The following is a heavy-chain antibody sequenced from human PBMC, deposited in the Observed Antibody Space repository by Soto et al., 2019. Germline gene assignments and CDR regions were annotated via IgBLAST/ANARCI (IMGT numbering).Heavy chain of an antibody. Sequence: LSLTCTVSGGSISSGGYYWSWIRQHPGKGLEWIGYIYYSGSANYNPSLKSRVTISVDTSKNQFSLKLSSVTAADTAVYYCALRSMAVVPEYWGQGTLVTVSS. V-gene: IGHV4-31*03. J-gene: IGHJ4*02. CDR2: IYYSGSA. D-gene: IGHD3-22*01. CDR3: ALRSMAVVPEY. CDR1: GGSISSGGYY.